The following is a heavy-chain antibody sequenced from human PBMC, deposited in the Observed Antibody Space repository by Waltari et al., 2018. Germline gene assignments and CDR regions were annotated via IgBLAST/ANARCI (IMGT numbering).Heavy chain of an antibody. V-gene: IGHV3-7*01. CDR3: ARGGWVDN. D-gene: IGHD1-26*01. CDR1: GFTFSSNR. Sequence: EVQLVESGGGLVQPGGSLRLSCAVSGFTFSSNRMTWVRQAPGKGLDWVAVINQDGSEKYYVDSVKGRFTISRDNARRSLYLQMNSLRAEDTAVYYCARGGWVDNWGQGTLVTVSS. CDR2: INQDGSEK. J-gene: IGHJ4*02.